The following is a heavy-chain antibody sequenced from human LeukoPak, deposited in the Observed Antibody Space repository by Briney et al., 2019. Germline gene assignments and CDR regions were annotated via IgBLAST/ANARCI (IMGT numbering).Heavy chain of an antibody. J-gene: IGHJ4*02. D-gene: IGHD2-15*01. V-gene: IGHV3-21*04. CDR1: GFTVSSNS. Sequence: TSGGSLRLSCAASGFTVSSNSMTWVRQAPGKGLEWVSSISSSSSYIYYADSVKGRFTISRDNAKNSLYLQMNSLRAEDTAVYYCAGSGGRFPLDYWGQGTLVTVSS. CDR2: ISSSSSYI. CDR3: AGSGGRFPLDY.